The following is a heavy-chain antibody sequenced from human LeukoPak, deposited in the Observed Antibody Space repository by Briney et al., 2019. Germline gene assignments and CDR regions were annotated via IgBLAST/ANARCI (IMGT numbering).Heavy chain of an antibody. CDR3: ARVWSGSYLDAFDI. CDR1: GDSISSDY. D-gene: IGHD1-26*01. V-gene: IGHV4-59*01. CDR2: IYYSGST. J-gene: IGHJ3*02. Sequence: PSETLSLTCTVSGDSISSDYWSWIRQPPGKGLEGRGYIYYSGSTNYNPSLKSRVTISVDTSKNQFSPKLSSVTAADTAAYYCARVWSGSYLDAFDIWGQGTMVTVSS.